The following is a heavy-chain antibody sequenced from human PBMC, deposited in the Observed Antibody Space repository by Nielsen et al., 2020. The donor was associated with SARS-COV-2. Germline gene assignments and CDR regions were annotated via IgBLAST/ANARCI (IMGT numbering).Heavy chain of an antibody. CDR1: GYTFTSYA. CDR3: ARLTMVRATDY. D-gene: IGHD3-10*01. J-gene: IGHJ4*02. CDR2: INAGNGNT. Sequence: ASVKVSCKASGYTFTSYAMHWVRQAPGQRLEWMGWINAGNGNTKYSQKFQGRVTITRDTSVSTAYMELSSLRSEDTAVYYCARLTMVRATDYWGQGTLVTVSS. V-gene: IGHV1-3*01.